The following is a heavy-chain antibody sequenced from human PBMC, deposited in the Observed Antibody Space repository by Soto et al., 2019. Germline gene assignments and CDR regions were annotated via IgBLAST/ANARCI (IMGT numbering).Heavy chain of an antibody. CDR3: ARDRFKVEKRSLWSYSGGQLEPPTGHFDY. CDR2: ISSNGGST. D-gene: IGHD5-12*01. CDR1: GFTFSSYA. J-gene: IGHJ4*02. Sequence: AGGSLRLSCAASGFTFSSYAMHWVRQAPGKGLEYVSAISSNGGSTYYANSVEGRFTISRDNSKNTLYLQMGSLRAEDMAVYYCARDRFKVEKRSLWSYSGGQLEPPTGHFDYWGQGTLVTVSS. V-gene: IGHV3-64*01.